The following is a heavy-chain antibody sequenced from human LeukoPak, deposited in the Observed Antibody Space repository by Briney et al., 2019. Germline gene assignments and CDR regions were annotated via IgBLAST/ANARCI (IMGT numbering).Heavy chain of an antibody. V-gene: IGHV3-7*01. CDR2: IKEDGSEK. Sequence: GGSLRLSCAASGFTFSSYWMGWVRQAPGKGLEWVANIKEDGSEKYYVDSVKGRFTISRDNAMNSLYLQMNSLRGEDTAVYYCARRDGYNTFYFEYWGQGTLVTVSS. D-gene: IGHD5-24*01. CDR1: GFTFSSYW. CDR3: ARRDGYNTFYFEY. J-gene: IGHJ4*02.